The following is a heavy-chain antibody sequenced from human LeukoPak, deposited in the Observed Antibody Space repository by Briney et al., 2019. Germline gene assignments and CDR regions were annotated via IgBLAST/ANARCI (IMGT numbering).Heavy chain of an antibody. D-gene: IGHD4/OR15-4a*01. Sequence: GESLKISCKGSGYSFTSFWIGWVRQMPGKGLQWVGIIYPGDSETRYSPSFQGQVTISADKSISTAYLQWSSLKASDTAMYYCARLRRPNAAFDIWGQGTMVTVSS. CDR1: GYSFTSFW. V-gene: IGHV5-51*01. J-gene: IGHJ3*02. CDR2: IYPGDSET. CDR3: ARLRRPNAAFDI.